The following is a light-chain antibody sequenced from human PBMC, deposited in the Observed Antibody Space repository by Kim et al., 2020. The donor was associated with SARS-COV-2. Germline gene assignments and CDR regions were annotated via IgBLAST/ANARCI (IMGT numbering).Light chain of an antibody. CDR1: QSLLHSNGKNY. CDR2: VSS. CDR3: MQALQTPYT. Sequence: DIVMTQSPLFLPVTPGETASISCRSSQSLLHSNGKNYVDWYLQRPGQSPQVLIYVSSNRASGVPDRFRGSGSDTDFTLKISRVEAEDVGVYYCMQALQTPYTFGQGTKLEI. V-gene: IGKV2-28*01. J-gene: IGKJ2*01.